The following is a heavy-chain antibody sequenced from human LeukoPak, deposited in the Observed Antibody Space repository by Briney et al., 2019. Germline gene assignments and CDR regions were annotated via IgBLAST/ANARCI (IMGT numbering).Heavy chain of an antibody. CDR2: TYYRSKWYN. Sequence: PSQTLSHTCAIPGDSVSSNIAAWNWIRHSPSRGLEWLGRTYYRSKWYNDYAVSVKSRITIIPDTSKNQFSLQLNSVTPEDTAVYYCARSSIAARRLQNWFDPWGQGTLVTVSS. J-gene: IGHJ5*02. D-gene: IGHD6-6*01. CDR3: ARSSIAARRLQNWFDP. V-gene: IGHV6-1*01. CDR1: GDSVSSNIAA.